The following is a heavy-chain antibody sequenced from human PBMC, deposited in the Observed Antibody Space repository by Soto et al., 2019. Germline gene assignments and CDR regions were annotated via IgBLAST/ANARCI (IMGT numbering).Heavy chain of an antibody. D-gene: IGHD2-2*02. CDR3: ARSLTEGYCTITGCYTRPLYGMDV. Sequence: QEQLVQSGAEVKKPGASVKVSCKASGYTSSGYYIHWLRQAPGQGLEWMGWINPNSGGTNYAQKFKGRVTVTRDTPTSTAYMELSRLTSDDTAVYYCARSLTEGYCTITGCYTRPLYGMDVWGQGTTVTVSS. CDR2: INPNSGGT. J-gene: IGHJ6*02. CDR1: GYTSSGYY. V-gene: IGHV1-2*02.